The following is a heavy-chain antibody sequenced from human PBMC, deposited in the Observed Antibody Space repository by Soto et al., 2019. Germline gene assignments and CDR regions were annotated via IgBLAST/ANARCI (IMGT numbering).Heavy chain of an antibody. CDR2: IKQDGSEK. J-gene: IGHJ1*01. Sequence: GGSLRLSCAASRFTFSDFWMSWVRQAPGKGLEWVATIKQDGSEKFYPDSMEGRFTISRDNAQNSIFLQMISLRAEDTAVYYCAKGARHRIAANAEYFQHWGQGTLVTVSS. D-gene: IGHD6-6*01. V-gene: IGHV3-7*03. CDR1: RFTFSDFW. CDR3: AKGARHRIAANAEYFQH.